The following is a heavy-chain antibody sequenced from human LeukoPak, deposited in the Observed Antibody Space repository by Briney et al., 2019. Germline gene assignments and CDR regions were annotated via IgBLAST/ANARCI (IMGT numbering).Heavy chain of an antibody. Sequence: APVKVSCKASGYTFTSYGISWVRQAPGQGLEWMGWISAYNGNTNYAQKLQGRVTMTTDTSTSTAYMELRSLRSDDTAVYYCARDVGATKDYYYYGMDVWGQGTTVTVSS. J-gene: IGHJ6*02. CDR1: GYTFTSYG. V-gene: IGHV1-18*01. CDR3: ARDVGATKDYYYYGMDV. CDR2: ISAYNGNT. D-gene: IGHD1-26*01.